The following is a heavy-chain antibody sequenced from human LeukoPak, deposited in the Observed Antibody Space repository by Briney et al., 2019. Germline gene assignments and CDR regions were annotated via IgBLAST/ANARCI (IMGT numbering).Heavy chain of an antibody. V-gene: IGHV3-21*01. CDR3: ARDPQRVRPGFYYYGMDV. Sequence: PGGSLRLSCAASVFTFSSYSMNWVHQAPWKGLEWVSSISNSSSDIYYADSVKGRFTISRDNAKNSLYLQMNSLRAEDTAVYYCARDPQRVRPGFYYYGMDVWGQGTTVTVSS. J-gene: IGHJ6*02. D-gene: IGHD2-2*01. CDR2: ISNSSSDI. CDR1: VFTFSSYS.